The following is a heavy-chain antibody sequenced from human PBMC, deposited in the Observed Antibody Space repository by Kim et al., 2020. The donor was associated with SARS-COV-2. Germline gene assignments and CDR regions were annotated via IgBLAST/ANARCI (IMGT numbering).Heavy chain of an antibody. V-gene: IGHV3-15*01. D-gene: IGHD3-22*01. J-gene: IGHJ4*02. Sequence: KGRFTISRDDSKNTLYLQMNSLKTEDTAVYYCTTDKAITMIVVPRNLFDYWGQGTLVTVSS. CDR3: TTDKAITMIVVPRNLFDY.